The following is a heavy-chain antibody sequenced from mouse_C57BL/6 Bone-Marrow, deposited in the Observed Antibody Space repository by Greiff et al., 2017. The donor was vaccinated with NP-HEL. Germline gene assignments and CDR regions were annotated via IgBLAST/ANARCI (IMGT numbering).Heavy chain of an antibody. D-gene: IGHD2-3*01. J-gene: IGHJ4*01. CDR2: IYPGSGST. CDR3: ARRGYDGYFFYAMDY. V-gene: IGHV1-55*01. Sequence: VQLQQSGAELVKPGASVKMSCKASGYTFTSYWITWVKQRPGQGLEWIGDIYPGSGSTNYNEKFKSKATLTVDTSSSTAYMQLSSLTSEDSAVYYCARRGYDGYFFYAMDYWGQGTSVTVSS. CDR1: GYTFTSYW.